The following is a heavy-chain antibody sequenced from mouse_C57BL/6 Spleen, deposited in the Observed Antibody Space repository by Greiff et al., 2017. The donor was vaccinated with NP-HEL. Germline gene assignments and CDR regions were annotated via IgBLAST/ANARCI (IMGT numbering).Heavy chain of an antibody. V-gene: IGHV1-50*01. J-gene: IGHJ3*01. CDR1: GYTFTSYW. CDR2: IDPSDSST. CDR3: ARADYDEAWFAY. Sequence: QVQLQQSGAELVKPGASVKLSCKASGYTFTSYWMQWVKQRPGQGLEWIGEIDPSDSSTNYNQKFKGKATLTVDTSSSTAYMQVSSLTSEDSAVYYWARADYDEAWFAYWGQGTLVTVSA. D-gene: IGHD2-4*01.